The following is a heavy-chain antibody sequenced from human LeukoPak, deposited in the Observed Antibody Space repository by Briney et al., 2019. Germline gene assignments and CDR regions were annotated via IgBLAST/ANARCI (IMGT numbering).Heavy chain of an antibody. CDR1: GFTFSYYG. Sequence: GGSLRLSCAASGFTFSYYGMHWVRQAPGKGLEWVAFIRYDGNDKFYRNSVKGRFTISRDTSRNTLYLQMNSLRPEDTAVYYCARDLMRDRWFGESWGQGTLVTVSS. V-gene: IGHV3-30*02. CDR2: IRYDGNDK. J-gene: IGHJ5*02. D-gene: IGHD3-10*01. CDR3: ARDLMRDRWFGES.